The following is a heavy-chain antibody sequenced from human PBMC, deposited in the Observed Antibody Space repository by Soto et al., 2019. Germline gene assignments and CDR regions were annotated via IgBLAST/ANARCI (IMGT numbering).Heavy chain of an antibody. Sequence: QLVESGGGLVKPGGSLRVSCAASRFAFSSYSMHWVRQAPMKGLEWVASINSVASYVYYADSVEGRFTISRDNAKNPVYLQMNSRRAEDTAVSYCTRERSSFMRGRIRGPYGGLDVWGQGTTVLVS. V-gene: IGHV3-21*01. J-gene: IGHJ6*02. D-gene: IGHD3-10*01. CDR3: TRERSSFMRGRIRGPYGGLDV. CDR1: RFAFSSYS. CDR2: INSVASYV.